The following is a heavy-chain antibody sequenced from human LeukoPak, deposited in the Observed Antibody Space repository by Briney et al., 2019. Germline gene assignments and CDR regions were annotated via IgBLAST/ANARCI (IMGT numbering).Heavy chain of an antibody. D-gene: IGHD3-3*01. Sequence: GGSLRLSCAASGFTVSSNYMSWVRQAPGKGLEWVSVIYSGGKTFYADSVKGRFTISRDNSKNTLYLQMNSLRAEDTAVYYCAKNPNGGDFWRGYNYFDYWGQGTLVTVSS. CDR3: AKNPNGGDFWRGYNYFDY. V-gene: IGHV3-53*01. J-gene: IGHJ4*02. CDR1: GFTVSSNY. CDR2: IYSGGKT.